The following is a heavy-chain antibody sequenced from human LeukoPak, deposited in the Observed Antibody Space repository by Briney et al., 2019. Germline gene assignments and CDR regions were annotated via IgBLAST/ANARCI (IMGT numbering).Heavy chain of an antibody. V-gene: IGHV4-34*01. CDR3: ARESPHYGMDV. CDR1: GGSFSGYY. CDR2: INHSGST. J-gene: IGHJ6*02. Sequence: SETLSLTCAVYGGSFSGYYWSWIRQPPGKGLEWIGEINHSGSTNYNPSLKSRVTISVDTSKNQFSLKLSSVTAADTAVYHCARESPHYGMDVWPRDHGHRLL.